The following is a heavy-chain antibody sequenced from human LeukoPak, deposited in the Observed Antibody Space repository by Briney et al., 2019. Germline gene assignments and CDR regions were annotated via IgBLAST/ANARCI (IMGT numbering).Heavy chain of an antibody. CDR3: AGTGPYQLKS. CDR1: GGSISSDSYY. Sequence: SETLSLTCTVSGGSISSDSYYWSWIRQPAGKGLEWIGHIYTSGSTNYNPSLKSRVTKSVDTSKNQFSLKLSSVTAADTAVYYCAGTGPYQLKSWGQGTLVTVSS. J-gene: IGHJ5*02. D-gene: IGHD2-2*01. CDR2: IYTSGST. V-gene: IGHV4-61*09.